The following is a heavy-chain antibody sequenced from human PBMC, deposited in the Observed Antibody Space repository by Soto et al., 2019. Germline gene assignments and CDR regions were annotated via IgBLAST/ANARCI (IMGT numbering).Heavy chain of an antibody. CDR1: GGSISSGGYY. J-gene: IGHJ4*02. D-gene: IGHD3-10*01. Sequence: LSLTCTVSGGSISSGGYYWSWIRQHPGKGLEWIGYIYYSGSTYYNPSLKSRVTISVDTSKNQFSLKLSSVTAADTAVYYCARGRHFYGIDYWGQGALVTVSP. CDR3: ARGRHFYGIDY. CDR2: IYYSGST. V-gene: IGHV4-31*03.